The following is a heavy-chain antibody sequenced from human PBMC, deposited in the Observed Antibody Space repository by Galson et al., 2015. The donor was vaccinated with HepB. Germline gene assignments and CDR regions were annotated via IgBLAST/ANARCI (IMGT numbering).Heavy chain of an antibody. CDR1: GFTFANYA. CDR3: ARDLGAPDQPL. CDR2: ITDSGTGI. Sequence: SLRLSCAASGFTFANYAFSWVRQAPGEGLDWVSGITDSGTGIYYADSVKGRFTMSRDNSRNTLYLQMDYLRAEDTAIYYCARDLGAPDQPLWGQGGLVTASS. J-gene: IGHJ1*01. V-gene: IGHV3-23*01.